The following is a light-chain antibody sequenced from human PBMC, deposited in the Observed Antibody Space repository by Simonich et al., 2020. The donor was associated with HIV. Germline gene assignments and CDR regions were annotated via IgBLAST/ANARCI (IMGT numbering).Light chain of an antibody. J-gene: IGLJ3*02. Sequence: QSALTQPASVSGSPGQSITLSCTGTSSDCGGYNYVSWYKQHPDKAPKFMIYDVMKRPAVVSNRFSGSKSGNTASLTISGLQAEDEADYYCSSYTSSSTWVFGGGTKLTVL. CDR1: SSDCGGYNY. CDR2: DVM. CDR3: SSYTSSSTWV. V-gene: IGLV2-14*03.